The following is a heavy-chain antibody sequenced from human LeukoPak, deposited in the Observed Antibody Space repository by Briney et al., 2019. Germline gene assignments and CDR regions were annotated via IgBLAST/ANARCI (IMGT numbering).Heavy chain of an antibody. D-gene: IGHD4-17*01. CDR3: ARDWADYAPTDYGMDV. Sequence: GGSLRLSCAASGFTFSSYAMHWVRQAPGKGLEWVAVISYDGSNKYYADSVKGRFTISRDNSKNTLYLQMNSLRAEDTAVYYCARDWADYAPTDYGMDVWGQGTTVTVSS. CDR2: ISYDGSNK. V-gene: IGHV3-30-3*01. CDR1: GFTFSSYA. J-gene: IGHJ6*02.